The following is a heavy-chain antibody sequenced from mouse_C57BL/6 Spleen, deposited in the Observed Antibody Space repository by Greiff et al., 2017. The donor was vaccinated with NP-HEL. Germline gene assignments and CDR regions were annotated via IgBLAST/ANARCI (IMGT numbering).Heavy chain of an antibody. CDR1: GFTFSSYA. J-gene: IGHJ4*01. Sequence: EVMLVESGGGLVKPGGSLKLSCAASGFTFSSYAMSWVRQTPEKRLEWVATISDGGSYTYYPDNVKGRFTISRDNAKNNLYLQMSHLKSEDTAMYYCARVNEAMDYWGQGTSVTVSS. CDR3: ARVNEAMDY. V-gene: IGHV5-4*03. CDR2: ISDGGSYT.